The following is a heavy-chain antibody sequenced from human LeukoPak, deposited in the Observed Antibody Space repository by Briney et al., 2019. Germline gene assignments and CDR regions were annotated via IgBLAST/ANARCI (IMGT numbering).Heavy chain of an antibody. CDR1: GFTFTNYA. D-gene: IGHD3-10*01. Sequence: QPGGSLRLSCSASGFTFTNYAMNWVRQAPGKGLEYVSAISSNGGSTYYANSVKGRFTISRDNSKNTLYLQMGSLRAEDMAVYYCARGTRGFDYWGQGTLVTVSS. CDR2: ISSNGGST. J-gene: IGHJ4*02. V-gene: IGHV3-64*01. CDR3: ARGTRGFDY.